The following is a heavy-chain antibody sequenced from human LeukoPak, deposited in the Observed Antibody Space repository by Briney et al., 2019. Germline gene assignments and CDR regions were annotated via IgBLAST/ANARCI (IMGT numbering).Heavy chain of an antibody. CDR1: GFTFSRYP. CDR3: AIDRDYYDSRFDY. D-gene: IGHD3-22*01. V-gene: IGHV3-30*04. Sequence: GGSLRLSCAASGFTFSRYPMHWVRQAPGKGLEWVAVISYDGSNKYYADSVKGRFTISRDNSKNTLYLQMNSLRAEDTAVYYCAIDRDYYDSRFDYWGQGTLVTVSS. CDR2: ISYDGSNK. J-gene: IGHJ4*02.